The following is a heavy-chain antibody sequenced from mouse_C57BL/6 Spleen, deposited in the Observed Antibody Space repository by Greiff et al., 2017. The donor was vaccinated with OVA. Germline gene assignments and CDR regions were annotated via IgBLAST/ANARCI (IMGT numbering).Heavy chain of an antibody. J-gene: IGHJ4*01. V-gene: IGHV1-15*01. CDR1: GYTFTDYE. CDR3: TRRGPLLLDY. CDR2: IDPETGGT. D-gene: IGHD1-1*01. Sequence: QVQLQQSGAELVRPGASVTLSCKASGYTFTDYEMHWVKQTPVHGLEWIGAIDPETGGTAYNQKFKGKAILTADKSSSTAYMELRSLTSEDSAVYYCTRRGPLLLDYWGQGTSVTVSS.